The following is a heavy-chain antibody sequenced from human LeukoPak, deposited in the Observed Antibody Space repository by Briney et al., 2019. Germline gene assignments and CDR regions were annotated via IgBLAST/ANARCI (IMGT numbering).Heavy chain of an antibody. Sequence: GGSLRLSCAASGFTFSSYSMNWVRQAPGKGLEWVSSISSSSSYIYYADSVKGRFTISRDNAKNSLYLQMNSLRAEDTAVYYCARDLGEGFWSGYPYYYYMDVWGKGTTVTVSS. J-gene: IGHJ6*03. D-gene: IGHD3-3*01. CDR3: ARDLGEGFWSGYPYYYYMDV. V-gene: IGHV3-21*01. CDR2: ISSSSSYI. CDR1: GFTFSSYS.